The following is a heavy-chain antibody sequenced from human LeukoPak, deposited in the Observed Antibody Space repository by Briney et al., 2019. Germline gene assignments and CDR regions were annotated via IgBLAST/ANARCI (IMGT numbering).Heavy chain of an antibody. Sequence: PGRSLRLSCAASGFTFDDYAMHWVRQAPGKGLEWVSGISWNSGSIGYADSVKGRFTISRDNAKNSLYLQMNSLRAEDTALYYCAKDHDPYSSSWYPAFDIWGQGTMVTVSS. D-gene: IGHD6-13*01. V-gene: IGHV3-9*01. CDR3: AKDHDPYSSSWYPAFDI. CDR2: ISWNSGSI. CDR1: GFTFDDYA. J-gene: IGHJ3*02.